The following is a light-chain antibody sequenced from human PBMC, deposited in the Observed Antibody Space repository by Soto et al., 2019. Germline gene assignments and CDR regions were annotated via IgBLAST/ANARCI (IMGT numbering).Light chain of an antibody. CDR3: QQYNDFQYA. CDR2: KAT. J-gene: IGKJ2*01. CDR1: QIIGSW. Sequence: DIQMTQSPSTLSASVGDGVTITCRASQIIGSWLAWYQQKPGQAPKLLIYKATNLQSGVPSRFSGSGSGTDFSLTISSLQPEDPATYFCQQYNDFQYAFGPGTKLEI. V-gene: IGKV1-5*03.